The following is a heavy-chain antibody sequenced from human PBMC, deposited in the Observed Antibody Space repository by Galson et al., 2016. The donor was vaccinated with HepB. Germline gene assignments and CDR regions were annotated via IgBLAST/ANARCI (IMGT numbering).Heavy chain of an antibody. CDR3: ERDVGP. Sequence: SLRLSCAASGFTVTRNYMRWFRQAPGKGLEWVSLIYSEGTTDYADSVKGRFTISRDSSKNTLFLQMNRLRVEDTAVYYCERDVGPWGRGTLVTVSS. J-gene: IGHJ5*02. V-gene: IGHV3-53*01. CDR2: IYSEGTT. CDR1: GFTVTRNY.